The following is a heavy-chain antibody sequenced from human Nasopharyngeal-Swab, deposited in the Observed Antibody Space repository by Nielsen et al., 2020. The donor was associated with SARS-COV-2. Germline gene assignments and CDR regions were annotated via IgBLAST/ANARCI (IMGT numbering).Heavy chain of an antibody. Sequence: SETLFLTCSVSGGSISSGGYYWIWIRQNPGQGLEWIGYIYNTGSSYTNPSLQRRLSISVDKSRNQFFLNLTSVTAADTAIYYCARGEGSRWFYFDSWGQGMLVTVSS. CDR2: IYNTGSS. V-gene: IGHV4-31*03. CDR1: GGSISSGGYY. CDR3: ARGEGSRWFYFDS. J-gene: IGHJ4*02. D-gene: IGHD6-13*01.